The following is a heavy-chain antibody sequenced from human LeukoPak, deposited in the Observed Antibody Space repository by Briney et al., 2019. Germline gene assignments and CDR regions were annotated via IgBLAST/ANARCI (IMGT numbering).Heavy chain of an antibody. D-gene: IGHD6-6*01. CDR1: GGSISSYY. J-gene: IGHJ5*02. Sequence: SETLSLTCTVSGGSISSYYWSWIRQPPGKGLEWIGYIYYSGSTNYNPSLKSRVTISVDTSKNQFSLKLSSVTAADTAVYYCARRIAARHNWFDPWGQGTLVTVSS. V-gene: IGHV4-59*01. CDR3: ARRIAARHNWFDP. CDR2: IYYSGST.